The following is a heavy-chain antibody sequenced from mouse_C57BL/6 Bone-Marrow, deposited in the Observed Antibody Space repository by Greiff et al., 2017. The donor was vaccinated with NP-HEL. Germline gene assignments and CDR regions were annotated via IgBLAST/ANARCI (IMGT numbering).Heavy chain of an antibody. CDR3: ARWDTTVEDYAMDY. CDR2: IHPNSGST. D-gene: IGHD1-1*01. V-gene: IGHV1-64*01. Sequence: QVQLQQPGAELVKPGASVKLSCKASGYTFTSYWMHWVKQRPGQGLEWIGMIHPNSGSTNYNEKFKSKATLTVDKSSSTAYMQLSSLTSEDSAVYYCARWDTTVEDYAMDYWGQGTSVTVSS. CDR1: GYTFTSYW. J-gene: IGHJ4*01.